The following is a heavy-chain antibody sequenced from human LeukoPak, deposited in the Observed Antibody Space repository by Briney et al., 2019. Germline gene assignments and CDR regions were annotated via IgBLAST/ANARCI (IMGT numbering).Heavy chain of an antibody. CDR2: IYSGGST. J-gene: IGHJ3*02. CDR3: ARTSSSDAFHI. CDR1: EITVSSNY. V-gene: IGHV3-53*01. Sequence: GGSLRLSCAASEITVSSNYMSWVRQAPGKGLEWVSLIYSGGSTYYADSVKGRFTISRDSSKSTLYLQMTSLRAEDTAVYYCARTSSSDAFHIWGQGTMVTVSS.